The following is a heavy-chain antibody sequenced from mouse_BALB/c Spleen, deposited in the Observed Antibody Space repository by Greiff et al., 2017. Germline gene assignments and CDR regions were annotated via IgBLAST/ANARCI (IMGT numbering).Heavy chain of an antibody. D-gene: IGHD2-4*01. CDR1: GFNIKDTY. J-gene: IGHJ4*01. CDR3: ALMITTIGEEGDY. Sequence: EVMLVESGAELVKPGASVKLSCTASGFNIKDTYMHWVKQRPEQGLEWIGRIDPANGNTKYDPKFQGKATITADTSSNTAYLQLSSLTSEDTAVYYCALMITTIGEEGDYWGQGTSVTVSS. CDR2: IDPANGNT. V-gene: IGHV14-3*02.